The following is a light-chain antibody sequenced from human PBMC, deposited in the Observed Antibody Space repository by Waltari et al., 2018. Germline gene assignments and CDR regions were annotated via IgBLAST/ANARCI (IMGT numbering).Light chain of an antibody. Sequence: EIVMTQSPATLSVSPGARATLSCRASQSVSSNLAWYQQKPGQAPRLLIYGASTRATGIPARFSGSGSGTEFTLTISSLQSEDFAVYYCQQYNNWPTGTFGQGTKVEIK. CDR1: QSVSSN. J-gene: IGKJ1*01. CDR3: QQYNNWPTGT. V-gene: IGKV3-15*01. CDR2: GAS.